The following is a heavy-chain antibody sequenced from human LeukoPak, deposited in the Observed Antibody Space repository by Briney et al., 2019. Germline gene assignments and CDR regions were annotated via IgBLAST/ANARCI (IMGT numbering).Heavy chain of an antibody. CDR1: GGSFSGYY. D-gene: IGHD1-26*01. V-gene: IGHV4-34*01. CDR2: INHSGST. Sequence: PSETLSLTCAVYGGSFSGYYWSWIRQPPGKGLEWIGEINHSGSTNYNPSLKSRVTISVDTSKNQFSLKLSSVTAAGTAVYSCARTSIVGADFDYWGQGTLVTVSS. CDR3: ARTSIVGADFDY. J-gene: IGHJ4*02.